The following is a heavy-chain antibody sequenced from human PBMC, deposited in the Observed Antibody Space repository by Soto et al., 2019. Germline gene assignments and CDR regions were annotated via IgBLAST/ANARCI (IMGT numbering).Heavy chain of an antibody. J-gene: IGHJ1*01. CDR1: GGTFSSYA. CDR2: IIPIFGTA. V-gene: IGHV1-69*13. Sequence: SVKVSCKASGGTFSSYAISWVRQAPGQGLEWMGGIIPIFGTANYAQKFQGRVTITADESTSTAYMELSSLRSEDTAVYYCARDAVVVSFEYFQHWGQGTLVTVSS. D-gene: IGHD3-22*01. CDR3: ARDAVVVSFEYFQH.